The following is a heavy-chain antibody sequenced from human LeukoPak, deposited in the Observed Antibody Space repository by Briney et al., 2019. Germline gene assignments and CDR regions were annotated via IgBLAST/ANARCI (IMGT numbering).Heavy chain of an antibody. Sequence: QTGGPLRLSCAASGLPFRNYWMSWVRQAPAKGLWWVSNIKKDGSDKSYVRSVKGRFTISRDNAKNSLYLQMNSLRAEDPAVYYGAAPPSGYGPPCGQGTLVSVSS. D-gene: IGHD5-18*01. J-gene: IGHJ5*02. CDR2: IKKDGSDK. CDR1: GLPFRNYW. CDR3: AAPPSGYGPP. V-gene: IGHV3-7*01.